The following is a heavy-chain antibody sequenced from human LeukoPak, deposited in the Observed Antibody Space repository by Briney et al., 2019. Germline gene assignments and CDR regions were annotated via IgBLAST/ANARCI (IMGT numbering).Heavy chain of an antibody. CDR2: ISGSGGST. CDR1: GFTFSSYA. D-gene: IGHD2-2*01. V-gene: IGHV3-23*01. J-gene: IGHJ4*02. Sequence: GGSLRLSCAASGFTFSSYAMSWVRQAPGKGVEWVSAISGSGGSTYYADSVKGRFTISRDNSKNTLYLQMNSLRAEDTAVYYCAKARVGYCSSTSCPLGYWGQGTLVTVSS. CDR3: AKARVGYCSSTSCPLGY.